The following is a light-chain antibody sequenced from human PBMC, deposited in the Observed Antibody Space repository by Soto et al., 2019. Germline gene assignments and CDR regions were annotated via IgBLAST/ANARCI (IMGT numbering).Light chain of an antibody. V-gene: IGLV1-44*01. CDR3: AAWDDSLNGVV. CDR2: SNN. Sequence: QSVLTQPPSASGTPGQRVTISCSGSRFNIGRNTVNWYQQLPGSAPKLLIYSNNQRPSGVPDRFSGSRSGTSAFLAISGLQSEDEADYYCAAWDDSLNGVVFGGGTKLTVL. CDR1: RFNIGRNT. J-gene: IGLJ2*01.